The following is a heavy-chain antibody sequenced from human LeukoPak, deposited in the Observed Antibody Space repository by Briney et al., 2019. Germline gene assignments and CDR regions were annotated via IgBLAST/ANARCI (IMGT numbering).Heavy chain of an antibody. V-gene: IGHV3-48*03. CDR3: ARDPTRRLSGYYSAFDI. Sequence: GGSLRLSCAASGFTFSSYEMNWVRQAPGKGLEWVSYISSSGSTIYYADSVKGRFTISRDNAKNSLYLQMNSLRAEDTAVYYCARDPTRRLSGYYSAFDIWGQGTMVTVSS. CDR1: GFTFSSYE. CDR2: ISSSGSTI. D-gene: IGHD3-22*01. J-gene: IGHJ3*02.